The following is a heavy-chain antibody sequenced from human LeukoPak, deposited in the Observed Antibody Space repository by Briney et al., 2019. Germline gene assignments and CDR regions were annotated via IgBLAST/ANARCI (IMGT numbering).Heavy chain of an antibody. Sequence: ASVKVSCKASGYTFTGYYMHWVRQAPGQGLEWMGWINPNSGGTNYAQKFQGRVTMTRDTSISTAYMELSRLRSDDTAVYYCARAHDCGDYLHEDWGQGTLVTVSS. J-gene: IGHJ4*02. D-gene: IGHD4-17*01. V-gene: IGHV1-2*02. CDR3: ARAHDCGDYLHED. CDR2: INPNSGGT. CDR1: GYTFTGYY.